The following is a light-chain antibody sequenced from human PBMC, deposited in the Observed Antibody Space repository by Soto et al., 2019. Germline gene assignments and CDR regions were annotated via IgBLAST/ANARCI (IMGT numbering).Light chain of an antibody. J-gene: IGKJ4*01. V-gene: IGKV1-9*01. Sequence: IQLTQSPSSLSASVGDRKTITCRASQGISSYLAWYQQKPGKAPKLLIYAASTLQSGVPSRFSGSGSGTDFTLTISCLQPDDFATYYCQQLNSYPLTFGGGTKVDIK. CDR2: AAS. CDR3: QQLNSYPLT. CDR1: QGISSY.